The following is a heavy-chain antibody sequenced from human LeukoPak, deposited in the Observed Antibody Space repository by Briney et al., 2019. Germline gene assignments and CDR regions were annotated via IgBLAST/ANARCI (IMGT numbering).Heavy chain of an antibody. J-gene: IGHJ3*02. Sequence: SETLSLTCTVSGGSLSSYYWSWIRQSPGKGLEWIGYIYYSGSTNYNPSLKSRVTISVDTSKNQFSLKLSSVTAADTAVYYCARGEMATIEDAFDIWGQGTMVTVSS. V-gene: IGHV4-59*01. D-gene: IGHD5-24*01. CDR2: IYYSGST. CDR1: GGSLSSYY. CDR3: ARGEMATIEDAFDI.